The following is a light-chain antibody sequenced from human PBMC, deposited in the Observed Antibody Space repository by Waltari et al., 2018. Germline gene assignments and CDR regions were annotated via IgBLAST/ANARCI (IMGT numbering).Light chain of an antibody. J-gene: IGLJ2*01. CDR1: SLRSYY. Sequence: SSELTQDPAVSVAMGQTVRITCQGDSLRSYYASWYQQMPGQAPILVMYDKNNRPSGVPDRFSGSSSDNTASLTITGAQAEDEASYYCHSRDASGVGGSFGGGTKLTVL. V-gene: IGLV3-19*01. CDR3: HSRDASGVGGS. CDR2: DKN.